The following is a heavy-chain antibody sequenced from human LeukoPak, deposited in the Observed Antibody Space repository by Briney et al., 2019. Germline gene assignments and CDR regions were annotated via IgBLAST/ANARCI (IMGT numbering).Heavy chain of an antibody. Sequence: ASVKVSCKASGYTFTSYDINWVRQAPGQGLEWMGWINPNSGGTNYAQKFQGRVTMTRDTSISTAYMELSRLRSDDTAVYYCARVDVLRFLEWFDYWGQGTLVTVSS. J-gene: IGHJ5*01. CDR3: ARVDVLRFLEWFDY. CDR1: GYTFTSYD. V-gene: IGHV1-2*02. D-gene: IGHD3-3*01. CDR2: INPNSGGT.